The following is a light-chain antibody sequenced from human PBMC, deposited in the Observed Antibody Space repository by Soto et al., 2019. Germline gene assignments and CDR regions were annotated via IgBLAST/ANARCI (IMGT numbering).Light chain of an antibody. CDR3: QQYTNSPTLT. V-gene: IGKV3-20*01. CDR1: QSVSSGY. J-gene: IGKJ4*01. CDR2: GAS. Sequence: EIVLTQSPGTLSLSPGERATLSCRASQSVSSGYLAWYQQKPGQAPRLLIYGASSRATGIPDRFSGSGSGTDFTLTISRLEPEAFAVYYCQQYTNSPTLTFGGGTKVEIK.